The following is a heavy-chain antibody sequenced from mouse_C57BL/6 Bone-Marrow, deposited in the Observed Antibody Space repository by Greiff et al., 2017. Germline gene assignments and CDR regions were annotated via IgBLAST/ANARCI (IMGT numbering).Heavy chain of an antibody. V-gene: IGHV1-50*01. D-gene: IGHD2-1*01. CDR3: ATIYYGNPVYFDY. CDR1: GYTFTSYW. CDR2: IDPSDSYT. J-gene: IGHJ2*01. Sequence: VQLQQPGAELVKPGASVKLSCKASGYTFTSYWMQWVKQRPGQGLEWIGEIDPSDSYTNYNQKFKGKATLTVDTSSSTAYMQLSSLTSEDSAVYYCATIYYGNPVYFDYWGQGTTLTVSS.